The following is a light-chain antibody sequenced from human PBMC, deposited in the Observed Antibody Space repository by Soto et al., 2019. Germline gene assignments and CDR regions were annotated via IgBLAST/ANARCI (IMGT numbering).Light chain of an antibody. CDR1: QNIRSY. Sequence: DIQMTQSPSSLSASVGDRVTITCQAGQNIRSYVNWYQHKAGKAPKLLIHDATTLQSGVPSRFSGSGSGTDFTLTITSLQPEDFAIYYCQQYDSYPLTFGGGTKVDIK. CDR2: DAT. CDR3: QQYDSYPLT. V-gene: IGKV1-39*01. J-gene: IGKJ4*01.